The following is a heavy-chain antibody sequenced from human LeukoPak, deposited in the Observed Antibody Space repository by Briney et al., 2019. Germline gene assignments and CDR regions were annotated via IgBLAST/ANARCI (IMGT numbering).Heavy chain of an antibody. Sequence: GGSLRLSCVVSGLTFSSYSMSWVRQAPGKGLEWVSGISASGGDTWYPDSVKGRFTISRDNSKNTLYLQMNSLRAEDTAVYYCAKVVLNYDYDSSGYLDYWGQGTLVTVSS. D-gene: IGHD3-22*01. CDR1: GLTFSSYS. V-gene: IGHV3-23*01. CDR2: ISASGGDT. CDR3: AKVVLNYDYDSSGYLDY. J-gene: IGHJ4*02.